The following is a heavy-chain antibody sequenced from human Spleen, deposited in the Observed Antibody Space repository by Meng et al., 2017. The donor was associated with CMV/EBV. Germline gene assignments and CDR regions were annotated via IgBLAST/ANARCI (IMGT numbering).Heavy chain of an antibody. D-gene: IGHD3-9*01. J-gene: IGHJ4*02. CDR2: ISQSGST. Sequence: VHGGSFSDYWSWIRQAPGKGLEWIGEISQSGSTNYNPSLESRVTISGDTSRNQFYLNLTSVTAADTAVYYCARDPDLSAGYYYFDYWGPGTLVTVSS. V-gene: IGHV4-34*01. CDR1: GGSFSDY. CDR3: ARDPDLSAGYYYFDY.